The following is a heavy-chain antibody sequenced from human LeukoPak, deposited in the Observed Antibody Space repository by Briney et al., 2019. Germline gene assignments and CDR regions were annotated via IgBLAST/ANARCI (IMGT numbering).Heavy chain of an antibody. Sequence: GRSLRLSCGASGFTFRNYGMHWVRQAPGKGLEWVAVVWYDGRNKYYADSVKGRFTISRDNSKNMLYLQMDTLRAEDTAVYYCARGGCGITSCYDYWGQGTLVTVSS. J-gene: IGHJ4*02. CDR3: ARGGCGITSCYDY. CDR2: VWYDGRNK. CDR1: GFTFRNYG. V-gene: IGHV3-33*01. D-gene: IGHD2-2*01.